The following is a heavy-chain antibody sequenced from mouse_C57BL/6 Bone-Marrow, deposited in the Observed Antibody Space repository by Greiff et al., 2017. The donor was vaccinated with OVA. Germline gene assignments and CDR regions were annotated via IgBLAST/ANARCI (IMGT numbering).Heavy chain of an antibody. J-gene: IGHJ4*01. V-gene: IGHV5-12*01. CDR3: ARIYDGYYGDAMDY. CDR2: ISNGGGST. Sequence: EVMLVESGGGLVQPGGSLKLSCAASGFTFSDYYMYWVRQTPEKRLEWVAYISNGGGSTYYPDTVQGRFTISRDNAKNTLYLQMSRLKSEDTAMYYCARIYDGYYGDAMDYWGQGTSVTVSS. CDR1: GFTFSDYY. D-gene: IGHD2-3*01.